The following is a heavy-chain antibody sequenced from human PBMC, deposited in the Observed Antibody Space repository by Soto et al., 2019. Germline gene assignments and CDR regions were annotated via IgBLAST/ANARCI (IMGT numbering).Heavy chain of an antibody. J-gene: IGHJ6*02. CDR2: IYPGDSDT. Sequence: GESLKISCKGSGYSFTSYWIGWVRQMPGKGLEWMGIIYPGDSDTRYSPSFQGQVTISADKSISTAYLQWSSLKASDTAMYYCARWDIVATINNYYYGMDVWGQGTTVTVSS. CDR1: GYSFTSYW. CDR3: ARWDIVATINNYYYGMDV. V-gene: IGHV5-51*01. D-gene: IGHD5-12*01.